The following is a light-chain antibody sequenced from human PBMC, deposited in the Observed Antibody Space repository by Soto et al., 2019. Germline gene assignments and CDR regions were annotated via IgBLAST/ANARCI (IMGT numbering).Light chain of an antibody. Sequence: EIVLTQSPVTLSLSPGDRATLSCRASQSLDNFLVWYQQKPGQAPRLLIYGASNRAAGIPARFSGSGSGTACTLTITSLEPEDFAVYFCQQRSTWPYTFGQGTKLE. CDR1: QSLDNF. CDR3: QQRSTWPYT. CDR2: GAS. V-gene: IGKV3-11*01. J-gene: IGKJ2*01.